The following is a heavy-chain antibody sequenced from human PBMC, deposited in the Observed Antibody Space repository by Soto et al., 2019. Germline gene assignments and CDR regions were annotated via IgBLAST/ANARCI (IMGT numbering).Heavy chain of an antibody. D-gene: IGHD2-2*01. CDR1: GYTFTDYF. Sequence: VEMVQSGAEVKKPGASVRVSCKASGYTFTDYFIHWVRQAPGQGLERMGWINPNSGGTNYAQKFQGRVTMTRDTSITTAYLDLIRLRSDDTATYYCATDTKIPANAIHDGRWGQGTLVTVSS. J-gene: IGHJ4*02. CDR2: INPNSGGT. V-gene: IGHV1-2*02. CDR3: ATDTKIPANAIHDGR.